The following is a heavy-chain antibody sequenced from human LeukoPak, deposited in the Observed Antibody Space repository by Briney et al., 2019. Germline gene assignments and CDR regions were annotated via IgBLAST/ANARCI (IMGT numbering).Heavy chain of an antibody. Sequence: SETLSLTCTVSGGSISSSSYYWGWLRQPPGKGLEWTGSIYYSGSTYYNPSLKSRVTISVDTSKNQFSLKLSSVTAADTAVYYCARLGVGAFDIWGQGTMVTVSS. D-gene: IGHD2-15*01. CDR1: GGSISSSSYY. CDR3: ARLGVGAFDI. V-gene: IGHV4-39*01. CDR2: IYYSGST. J-gene: IGHJ3*02.